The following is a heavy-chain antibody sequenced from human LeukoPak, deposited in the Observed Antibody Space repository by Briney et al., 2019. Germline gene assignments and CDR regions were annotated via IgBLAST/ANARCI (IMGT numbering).Heavy chain of an antibody. CDR3: ARSGYSSSQNWFDP. J-gene: IGHJ5*02. V-gene: IGHV1-69*13. CDR1: GGTFSSYA. D-gene: IGHD6-13*01. CDR2: IIPIFGTA. Sequence: GASVKVSCKASGGTFSSYAISWVRQAPGQGLEWMGGIIPIFGTANYAQRFQGRVTITADESTSTAYMELSSLRSEDTAVYYCARSGYSSSQNWFDPWGQGTLVTVSS.